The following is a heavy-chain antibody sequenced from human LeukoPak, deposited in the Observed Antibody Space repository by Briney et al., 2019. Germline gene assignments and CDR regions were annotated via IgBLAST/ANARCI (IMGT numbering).Heavy chain of an antibody. J-gene: IGHJ4*02. CDR1: IEPFSGYY. D-gene: IGHD2-21*02. V-gene: IGHV4-34*01. CDR3: ARVRGDLSIDY. Sequence: SETLSLTCAVYIEPFSGYYWTWIRQPPGKGLEWIGEINHSGSTNYNPSLKSRVTISADTSKNQFSLKPSSVTAADTAVYYCARVRGDLSIDYWGQGNLVTVSS. CDR2: INHSGST.